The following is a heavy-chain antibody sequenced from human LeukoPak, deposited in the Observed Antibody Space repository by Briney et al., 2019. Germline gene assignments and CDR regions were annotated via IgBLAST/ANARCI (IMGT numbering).Heavy chain of an antibody. CDR3: ARAGDSSGYSDY. D-gene: IGHD3-22*01. CDR2: IYYSGST. V-gene: IGHV4-59*12. Sequence: PSETLSLTCAVYGGSFSSYYWSWIRQPPGKGLEWIGYIYYSGSTNYNPSLKSRVTISVDTSKNQFSLKLSSVTAADTAVYYCARAGDSSGYSDYWGQGTLVTVSS. CDR1: GGSFSSYY. J-gene: IGHJ4*02.